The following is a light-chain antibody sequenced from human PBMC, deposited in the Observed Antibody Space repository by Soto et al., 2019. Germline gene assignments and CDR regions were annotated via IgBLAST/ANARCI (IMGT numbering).Light chain of an antibody. CDR2: DAS. CDR1: QSVSSY. J-gene: IGKJ5*01. Sequence: EIVMTQSPATLSGSPGERPTVSCGASQSVSSYLAWYHQKPARAPSLIIYDASNRATAIPATFSGSGSGTDFTLPISSLEPEDFAVYYCQQSSNWPPITCGQGTRLEIK. CDR3: QQSSNWPPIT. V-gene: IGKV3-11*01.